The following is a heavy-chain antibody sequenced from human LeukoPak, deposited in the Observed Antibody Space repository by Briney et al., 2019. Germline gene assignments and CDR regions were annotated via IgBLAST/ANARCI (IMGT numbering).Heavy chain of an antibody. Sequence: PSETLSLTCGVSGVSFSTYYWSWIRQSPEKGLERIGEVNHSGYTNYNPSLKSRVTISVDTSKNQFSLKLSSVTAADTAVYYCARQLYGSDHWGQGTLVTVSS. CDR3: ARQLYGSDH. D-gene: IGHD4-17*01. CDR1: GVSFSTYY. CDR2: VNHSGYT. V-gene: IGHV4-34*01. J-gene: IGHJ4*02.